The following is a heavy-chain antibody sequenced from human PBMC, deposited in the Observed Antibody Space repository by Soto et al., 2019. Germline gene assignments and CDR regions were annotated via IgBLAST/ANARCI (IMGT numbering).Heavy chain of an antibody. D-gene: IGHD1-26*01. CDR3: ERLAGYGRTNGCHGDNAMDV. Sequence: NPSETLSLTCAVSGGSISSGGYSWSWILQPPGKGLEWIGYIYHSGSTYYNPSLKSRVTISVDTSKNQFSLRLTSVTAADTAVYYCERLAGYGRTNGCHGDNAMDVWGQGTTVTVAS. CDR2: IYHSGST. CDR1: GGSISSGGYS. J-gene: IGHJ6*02. V-gene: IGHV4-30-2*01.